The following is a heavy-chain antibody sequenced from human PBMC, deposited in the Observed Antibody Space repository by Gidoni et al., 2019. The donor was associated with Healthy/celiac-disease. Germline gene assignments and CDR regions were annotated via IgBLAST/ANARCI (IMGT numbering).Heavy chain of an antibody. CDR3: AKAPYGSGWYWFDP. CDR2: IGGSGGST. Sequence: EGQLLESGGGLVQPGGSLRLSSAAAGFTFSSYAMSWVRQAPGKGLEWVSAIGGSGGSTYHADSVKGRFTISRDNSKTTLYLQMNSLRAQDTAVYYCAKAPYGSGWYWFDPWGQGTLVTVSS. J-gene: IGHJ5*02. V-gene: IGHV3-23*01. D-gene: IGHD6-19*01. CDR1: GFTFSSYA.